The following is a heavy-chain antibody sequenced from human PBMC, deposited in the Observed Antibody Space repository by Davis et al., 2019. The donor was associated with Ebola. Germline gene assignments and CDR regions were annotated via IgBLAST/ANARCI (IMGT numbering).Heavy chain of an antibody. D-gene: IGHD6-13*01. J-gene: IGHJ4*02. Sequence: MPGGSLRLSCTVSGGSFSSSYWTWIRQAPGKGLEWIGEISRSGSTNYNPSLKSRVSMSVDTSKNQFSLKLTSVTAADTAVYYCAAHPGYSSSWTLDSWGQGTLVTVSS. V-gene: IGHV4-34*01. CDR1: GGSFSSSY. CDR2: ISRSGST. CDR3: AAHPGYSSSWTLDS.